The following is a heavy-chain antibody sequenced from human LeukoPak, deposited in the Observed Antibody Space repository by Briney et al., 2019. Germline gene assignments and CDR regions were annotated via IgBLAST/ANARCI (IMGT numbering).Heavy chain of an antibody. D-gene: IGHD6-19*01. CDR3: ARGSSGWYLGAFDI. V-gene: IGHV4-4*07. CDR2: IYTSGST. CDR1: GGSISSYY. J-gene: IGHJ3*02. Sequence: SETLSLTCTVSGGSISSYYWSWIRHPAGKGLEWIGRIYTSGSTNYNPSLKSRVTMSVDTSKNQFSLKLSSVTAADTAVYYCARGSSGWYLGAFDIWGQGTMVTVSS.